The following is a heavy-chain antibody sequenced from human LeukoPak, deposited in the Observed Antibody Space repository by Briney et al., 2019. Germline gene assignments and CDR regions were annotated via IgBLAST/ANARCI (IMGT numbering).Heavy chain of an antibody. CDR2: IYYSGGA. Sequence: PGGSLRLSCAASGFTFSSYSMNWVRQAPGKGLEWIGHIYYSGGASSNPSLKSRVTVSVATSKNQFSLKLSSVTAADSAVYYCARVNIVPRSIQDWGQGTLVTVSS. J-gene: IGHJ4*02. CDR1: GFTFSSYS. CDR3: ARVNIVPRSIQD. V-gene: IGHV4-59*06. D-gene: IGHD5-12*01.